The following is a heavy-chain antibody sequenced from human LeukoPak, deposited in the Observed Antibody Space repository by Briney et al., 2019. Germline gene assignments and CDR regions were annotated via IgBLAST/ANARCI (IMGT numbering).Heavy chain of an antibody. V-gene: IGHV4-34*01. CDR2: ISHSGGS. CDR3: TRTSPGIPLDF. J-gene: IGHJ4*01. Sequence: SETLSLTCAVSGVSFSGYYWSWIRQPPGKGPEWIGEISHSGGSSYNPSLKSRVTISLDTSKNQFSLKLSFVTAADTAVYYCTRTSPGIPLDFWGQGTLVSVSS. CDR1: GVSFSGYY. D-gene: IGHD1-26*01.